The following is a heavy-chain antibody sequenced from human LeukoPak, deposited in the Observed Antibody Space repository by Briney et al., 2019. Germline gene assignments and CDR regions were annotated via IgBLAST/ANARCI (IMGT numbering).Heavy chain of an antibody. D-gene: IGHD3-22*01. CDR1: GYAFTSYG. Sequence: ASVTVSCKASGYAFTSYGISWVRQAPGQGLEWMGWISAYNGNTNYAQKLQGRVTMTTDTSTSTAYMELRSLRSDDTAVYYCARNQYYYDSGGYSPWGQGTLVTVSS. CDR3: ARNQYYYDSGGYSP. CDR2: ISAYNGNT. V-gene: IGHV1-18*01. J-gene: IGHJ5*02.